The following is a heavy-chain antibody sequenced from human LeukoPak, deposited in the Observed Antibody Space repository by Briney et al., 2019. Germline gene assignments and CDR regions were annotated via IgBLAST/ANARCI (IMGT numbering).Heavy chain of an antibody. V-gene: IGHV4-38-2*02. D-gene: IGHD4-17*01. CDR3: ARARDDYGDYSEDYYYYYYMDV. Sequence: SETLSLTCTVSGYSISSGYYWGWIRQPPGKGLEWIASMYHSGYTYYNPSLKSRLTISLDTSKNQFSLKLSSVTAADTAVYYCARARDDYGDYSEDYYYYYYMDVWGKGTTVTVSS. CDR1: GYSISSGYY. CDR2: MYHSGYT. J-gene: IGHJ6*03.